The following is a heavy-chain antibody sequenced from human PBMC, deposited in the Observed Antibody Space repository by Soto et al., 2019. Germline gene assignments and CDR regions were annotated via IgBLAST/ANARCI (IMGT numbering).Heavy chain of an antibody. CDR2: IYTSGST. CDR3: AGQTFTIAAASFGRSNWFDP. V-gene: IGHV4-4*07. D-gene: IGHD6-25*01. Sequence: PSETLSFTCTASGGSISSYYWSWIRQPAGKGLEWIGRIYTSGSTNYNPSLKRRVTMSVDTSKNQFSLSLTSVTASDTAVYFCAGQTFTIAAASFGRSNWFDPWAPGALVTVSS. J-gene: IGHJ5*02. CDR1: GGSISSYY.